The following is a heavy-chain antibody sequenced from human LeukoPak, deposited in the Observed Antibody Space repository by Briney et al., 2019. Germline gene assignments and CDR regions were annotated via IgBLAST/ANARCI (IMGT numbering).Heavy chain of an antibody. CDR3: VTDHSGLEMSVSDI. V-gene: IGHV1-24*01. CDR1: GYNLNELS. CDR2: FDPEDGEP. D-gene: IGHD5-24*01. J-gene: IGHJ3*02. Sequence: ASVKVSCKVSGYNLNELSMHWLRQTPGKGLEWVGGFDPEDGEPIYAHTFEGRVIMNVDTSTDTAYMELISLRSEDTAVYYCVTDHSGLEMSVSDIWGQGTMVTVSS.